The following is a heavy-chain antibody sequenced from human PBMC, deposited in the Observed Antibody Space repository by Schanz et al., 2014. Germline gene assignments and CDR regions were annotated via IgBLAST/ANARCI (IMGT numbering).Heavy chain of an antibody. J-gene: IGHJ6*02. D-gene: IGHD6-6*01. V-gene: IGHV4-59*01. CDR3: SLPFAARSGVGYDYHSLISL. Sequence: QVQLQESGPGLVKPSETLSLNCRISGSINSYYWSWIRQPPGKGLEWIGYISYSGSTNYNPSLRSRVTISLDRSRNQFSLFLRTVTAADTAFSSSSLPFAARSGVGYDYHSLISLWGQGTTVIVSS. CDR2: ISYSGST. CDR1: GSINSYY.